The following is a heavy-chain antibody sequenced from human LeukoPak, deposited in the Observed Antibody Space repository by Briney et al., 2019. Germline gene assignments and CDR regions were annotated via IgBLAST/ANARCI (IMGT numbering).Heavy chain of an antibody. Sequence: GGSLRLSCAASGFTFNGYSIIWVRQAPGKGLEWISYITTSSSILYYADSVKGRCTVSRGNAKNSVYLQVNSLRVEDSSVYFCARVRGPTVATWYFDLWGRGTLVTVSP. CDR1: GFTFNGYS. V-gene: IGHV3-48*01. CDR2: ITTSSSIL. CDR3: ARVRGPTVATWYFDL. J-gene: IGHJ2*01. D-gene: IGHD4-17*01.